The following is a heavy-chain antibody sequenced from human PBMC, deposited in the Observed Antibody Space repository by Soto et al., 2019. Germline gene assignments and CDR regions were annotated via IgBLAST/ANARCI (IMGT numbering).Heavy chain of an antibody. D-gene: IGHD6-13*01. Sequence: QITLKESGPTLVKPTQTLTLTCTFSGFSLSTSGVGVGWIRQPPGKALEWLALIYWDDDKRYSPSLKSRLTLHKETSKNQVVLTMTNMDPVETATYYCAHSTQRGLWQQLGGGGNWFDPWGQGTLVTVSS. CDR3: AHSTQRGLWQQLGGGGNWFDP. J-gene: IGHJ5*02. CDR1: GFSLSTSGVG. V-gene: IGHV2-5*02. CDR2: IYWDDDK.